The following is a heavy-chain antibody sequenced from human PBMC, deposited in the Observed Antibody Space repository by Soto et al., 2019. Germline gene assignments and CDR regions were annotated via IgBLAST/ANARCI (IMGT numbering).Heavy chain of an antibody. J-gene: IGHJ1*01. CDR1: GYTLTELS. Sequence: ASVKVSCKVSGYTLTELSMHWVRQAPGKGLVWMGGFDPEDGETIYAQEFQGRVSMTEDTSTDTAYMELSSLRSEDTAVYYCARGTKGYSSGWPHSSESEYFQHWGQGTLVTSPQ. D-gene: IGHD6-19*01. V-gene: IGHV1-24*01. CDR3: ARGTKGYSSGWPHSSESEYFQH. CDR2: FDPEDGET.